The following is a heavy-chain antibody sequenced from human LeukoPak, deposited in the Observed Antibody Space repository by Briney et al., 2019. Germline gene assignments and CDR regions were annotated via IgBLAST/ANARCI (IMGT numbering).Heavy chain of an antibody. J-gene: IGHJ4*02. D-gene: IGHD3-22*01. V-gene: IGHV1-2*02. Sequence: ASVKVSCKASGYTFTGYYMQWVRQAPGQGLEWVGWINPNSGGTNYAQKFQGRVTMTRDTSISTAYTELSRLRSDDTAVYYCARAYYTYYYDTSGYYLDYWGQGTLVTVSS. CDR2: INPNSGGT. CDR3: ARAYYTYYYDTSGYYLDY. CDR1: GYTFTGYY.